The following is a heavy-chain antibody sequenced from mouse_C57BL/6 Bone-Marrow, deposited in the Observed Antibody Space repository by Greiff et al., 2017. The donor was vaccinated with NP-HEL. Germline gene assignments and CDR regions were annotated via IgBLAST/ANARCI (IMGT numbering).Heavy chain of an antibody. CDR2: IRSKSNNYAT. CDR3: VRRGTRGAY. V-gene: IGHV10-1*01. D-gene: IGHD3-3*01. Sequence: EVQLVESGGGLVQPKGSLKLSCAASGFSFNTYAMNWVRQAPGKGLEWVARIRSKSNNYATYYADSVKDRFTISRDDSESMLYLQMNTLKTEDTAMYYCVRRGTRGAYGGQGTRVTVSA. J-gene: IGHJ3*01. CDR1: GFSFNTYA.